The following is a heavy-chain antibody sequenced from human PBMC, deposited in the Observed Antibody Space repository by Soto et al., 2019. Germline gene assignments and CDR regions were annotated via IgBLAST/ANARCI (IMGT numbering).Heavy chain of an antibody. CDR2: LNGSGGST. CDR3: ARGFSAGKGSPPEF. J-gene: IGHJ4*02. CDR1: GSTFSNYA. V-gene: IGHV3-23*01. D-gene: IGHD3-10*01. Sequence: PVGSLRLSCASSGSTFSNYAMTCVRHSPGKWLEWVSGLNGSGGSTSSADSVKGRFAISRDNSKNTLYLQMNNLRDGDTAVYYCARGFSAGKGSPPEFWGQGTLVKVSS.